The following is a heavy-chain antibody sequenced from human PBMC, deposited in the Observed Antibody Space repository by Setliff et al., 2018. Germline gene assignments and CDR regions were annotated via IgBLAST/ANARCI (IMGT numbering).Heavy chain of an antibody. CDR2: MNSDGGTT. D-gene: IGHD3-3*01. J-gene: IGHJ5*02. Sequence: PGGSLRLSCAASGFNLGSYWMHWVRQAPGKGLVWVSRMNSDGGTTDYADYAKGRFTISRDNAKNTLYLQMKSLRVEDTAVYYCARDVFDFRTGQADPWGQGTLVTVSS. CDR3: ARDVFDFRTGQADP. V-gene: IGHV3-74*01. CDR1: GFNLGSYW.